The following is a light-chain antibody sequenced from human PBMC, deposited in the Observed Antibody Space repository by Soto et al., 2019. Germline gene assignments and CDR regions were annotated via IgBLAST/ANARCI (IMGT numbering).Light chain of an antibody. Sequence: SYELTQPPSVSVAPGQTARIICGGNSVGSKSMHWYQQKPGQAPVLVVYHDSNRPSGIPGRFSGSNSGNTATLTISRVEAGDEADYYCQVWDSRSDHVVFGGGTKLTVL. CDR3: QVWDSRSDHVV. CDR2: HDS. J-gene: IGLJ2*01. CDR1: SVGSKS. V-gene: IGLV3-21*02.